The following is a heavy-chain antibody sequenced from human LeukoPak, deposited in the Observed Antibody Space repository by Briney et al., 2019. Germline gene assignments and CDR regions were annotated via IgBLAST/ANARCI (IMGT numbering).Heavy chain of an antibody. CDR3: AKGYCCSTICFQYFHH. D-gene: IGHD2-2*01. J-gene: IGHJ1*01. CDR2: IYYSGST. CDR1: SDSISSSY. Sequence: SETLPLTFTVYSDSISSSYWSWIPQPPGKVVEWIGYIYYSGSTNYNPSLKSRVAISVDTSKNQFSLKLNSVTAADTAVYYCAKGYCCSTICFQYFHHWGQGTLVTVSS. V-gene: IGHV4-59*01.